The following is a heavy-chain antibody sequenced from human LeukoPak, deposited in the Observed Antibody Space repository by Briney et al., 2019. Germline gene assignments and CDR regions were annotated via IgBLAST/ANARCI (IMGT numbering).Heavy chain of an antibody. CDR1: GYTFTGYY. J-gene: IGHJ4*02. CDR3: ARDEEIVGATTYDY. D-gene: IGHD1-26*01. V-gene: IGHV1-2*02. CDR2: INPNSGGT. Sequence: GASVKVSCKASGYTFTGYYMHWVRQAPGQGLEWMGWINPNSGGTNYAQKFQGRVTMTRDTSISTAYMELSRLRSDDTAVYYCARDEEIVGATTYDYWGQGTLVTVSS.